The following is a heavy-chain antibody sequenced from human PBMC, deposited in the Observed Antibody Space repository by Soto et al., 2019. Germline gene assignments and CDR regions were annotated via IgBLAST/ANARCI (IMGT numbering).Heavy chain of an antibody. D-gene: IGHD3-10*01. Sequence: EVQLVESGGGLVKPGGSLRLSCAASGFTFSSYSMNWVRQASGKGLEWVSSISSSSSYIYYADSVKGRFTISRDNAKNSLYLQMNSLRAEDTAVYYCASLKGVNGGYWGQGTLVTVSS. CDR2: ISSSSSYI. J-gene: IGHJ4*02. CDR3: ASLKGVNGGY. CDR1: GFTFSSYS. V-gene: IGHV3-21*01.